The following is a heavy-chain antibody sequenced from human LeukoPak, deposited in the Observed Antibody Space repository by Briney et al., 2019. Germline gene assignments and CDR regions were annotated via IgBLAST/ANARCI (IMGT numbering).Heavy chain of an antibody. CDR3: ARDLSPDYYGSGSYYNRAEYFQH. CDR1: GFTFSDYY. CDR2: ISSSGSTI. Sequence: PGGSLRLSGAASGFTFSDYYMSWIRQAPGKGLEWVSYISSSGSTIYYADSVKGRFTISRDNAKNSLYLQMNSLRAEDTAVYYCARDLSPDYYGSGSYYNRAEYFQHWGQGTLVTVSS. J-gene: IGHJ1*01. D-gene: IGHD3-10*01. V-gene: IGHV3-11*01.